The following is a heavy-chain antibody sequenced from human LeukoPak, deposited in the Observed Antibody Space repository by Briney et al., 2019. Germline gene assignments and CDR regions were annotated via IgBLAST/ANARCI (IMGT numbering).Heavy chain of an antibody. CDR2: IWYDGSNK. CDR3: ARSPYSSSSGMDV. CDR1: GFTFSSYG. J-gene: IGHJ6*02. V-gene: IGHV3-33*01. D-gene: IGHD6-6*01. Sequence: PGGSLRLPCAASGFTFSSYGMHWVRQAPGKGLEWVAVIWYDGSNKYYADSVKGRFTISRDNSKNTLYLQMNSLRAEDTAVYYCARSPYSSSSGMDVWGQGTTVTVSS.